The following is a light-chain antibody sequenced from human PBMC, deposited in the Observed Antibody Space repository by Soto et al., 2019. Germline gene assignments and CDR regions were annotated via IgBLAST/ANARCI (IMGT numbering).Light chain of an antibody. J-gene: IGLJ2*01. CDR1: SGHSSYT. CDR3: PTWGAGIVV. CDR2: LNTDGSH. Sequence: QSVLTQSPSASASLGASVKLTCTLSSGHSSYTIAWHQQQPEKGPRYLMKLNTDGSHSRGDGIPDRFSGSRSGAERYLTISSLQSEDEADYYCPTWGAGIVVFGGGTKLTVL. V-gene: IGLV4-69*01.